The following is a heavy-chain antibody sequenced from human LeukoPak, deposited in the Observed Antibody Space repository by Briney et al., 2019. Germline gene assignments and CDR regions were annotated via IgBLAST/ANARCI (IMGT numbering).Heavy chain of an antibody. CDR2: IYWDDDK. Sequence: ESGPTLVNPTQTLTLTCTFSGFSLSTSGVGVDWIRQPPRKALDWLALIYWDDDKRYSPSLKSRLTITKDTSKNQVVLTMTNMDPVDTATYYCAHSGAYYYDSSGFDYWGQGTLVTVSS. J-gene: IGHJ4*02. D-gene: IGHD3-22*01. CDR3: AHSGAYYYDSSGFDY. CDR1: GFSLSTSGVG. V-gene: IGHV2-5*02.